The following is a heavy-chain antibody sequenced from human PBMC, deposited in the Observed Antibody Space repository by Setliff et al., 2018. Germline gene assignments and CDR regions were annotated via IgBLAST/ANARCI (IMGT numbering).Heavy chain of an antibody. CDR1: GYSFTSYW. D-gene: IGHD3-3*01. Sequence: GESLKISCKGSGYSFTSYWIAWVRQMPGKGLEWMGIIYPGDSDTRYSPSFEGQVTISADKSISTAYLQWSSLKASDTAMYYCARQYYNFWSGYYHPFRGVDYWGQGTLVTVSS. CDR2: IYPGDSDT. CDR3: ARQYYNFWSGYYHPFRGVDY. V-gene: IGHV5-51*01. J-gene: IGHJ4*02.